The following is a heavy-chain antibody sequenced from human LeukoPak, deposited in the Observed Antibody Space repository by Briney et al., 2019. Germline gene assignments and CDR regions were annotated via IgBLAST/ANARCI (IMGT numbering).Heavy chain of an antibody. CDR1: GGAIRSYY. J-gene: IGHJ4*02. D-gene: IGHD1-26*01. CDR2: IYSSGST. CDR3: AREDGSYSRVDC. V-gene: IGHV4-4*07. Sequence: PSETLSLTCTVSGGAIRSYYWSWIRQPAGKGLEWIGRIYSSGSTSYNPSLRSRVTMSVDTSKNHFSLRLSPVTAADTAVYYCAREDGSYSRVDCWGQGTLVTVSS.